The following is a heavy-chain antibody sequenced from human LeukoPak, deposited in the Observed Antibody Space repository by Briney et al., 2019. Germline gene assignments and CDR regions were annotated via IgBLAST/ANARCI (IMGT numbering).Heavy chain of an antibody. D-gene: IGHD1-26*01. Sequence: SETLSLTCTVSGGSISSSSHYWGWIRQPPGKGLEWIGSMYYSGSTYYNPSLKSRVTISVDTSKNQFSLKLSSVTAADTAVYYCARESGATTFDYWGQGTLVTVSS. CDR3: ARESGATTFDY. CDR1: GGSISSSSHY. J-gene: IGHJ4*02. CDR2: MYYSGST. V-gene: IGHV4-39*07.